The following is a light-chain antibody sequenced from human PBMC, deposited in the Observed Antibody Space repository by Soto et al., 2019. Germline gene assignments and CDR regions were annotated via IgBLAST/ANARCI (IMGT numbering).Light chain of an antibody. CDR3: QQRSNWPIT. Sequence: EIVLTHSPSTFSLSPVGSATLSCSASQNINRYLALYHQKPGQPPRLLIYDASTRATGIPARFSGSGSGTDFTLTISSLEPEDFAVYYCQQRSNWPITFGQGTRLEIK. V-gene: IGKV3-11*01. CDR2: DAS. CDR1: QNINRY. J-gene: IGKJ5*01.